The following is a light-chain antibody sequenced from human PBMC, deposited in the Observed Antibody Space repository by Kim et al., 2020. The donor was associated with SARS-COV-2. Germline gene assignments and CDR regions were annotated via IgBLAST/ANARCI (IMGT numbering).Light chain of an antibody. CDR1: NSGSKS. J-gene: IGLJ3*02. CDR3: QVWDSSSDHWV. Sequence: PVKRARIPYGGNNSGSKSVHWYQQQPGQAPVLVIYYDSDRPSGIPERFSGSNSGNTATLTIIRVEAGDEADYYCQVWDSSSDHWVFGGGTQLTVL. V-gene: IGLV3-21*04. CDR2: YDS.